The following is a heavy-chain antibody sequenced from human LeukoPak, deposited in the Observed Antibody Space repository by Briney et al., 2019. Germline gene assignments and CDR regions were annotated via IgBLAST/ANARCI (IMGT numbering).Heavy chain of an antibody. CDR1: GYTFTGYY. CDR2: INPNSGGT. Sequence: ASVKVSCKASGYTFTGYYMHWARQAPGQGLEWMGWINPNSGGTNYAQKFQGRVTMTRDTSISTAYMELSRLRSDDTAVYYCARVQQPTDAFDIWGQGTMVTVPS. D-gene: IGHD6-13*01. J-gene: IGHJ3*02. V-gene: IGHV1-2*02. CDR3: ARVQQPTDAFDI.